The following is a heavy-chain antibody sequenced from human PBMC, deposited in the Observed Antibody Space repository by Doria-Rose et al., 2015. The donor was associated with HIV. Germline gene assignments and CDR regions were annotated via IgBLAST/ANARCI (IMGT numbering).Heavy chain of an antibody. J-gene: IGHJ4*02. D-gene: IGHD6-13*01. CDR3: ARIKSSRWYHKYYFDF. CDR1: GVSLSSPGMG. V-gene: IGHV2-26*01. Sequence: ESGPVLVKPTETLTLTCTVSGVSLSSPGMGVSWIRQPPGKALDWLANIFSDDERSYKTSLKSRLTISRGTSKRQVVLTMTDMDPVDTATYYCARIKSSRWYHKYYFDFWGQGTLVIVSA. CDR2: IFSDDER.